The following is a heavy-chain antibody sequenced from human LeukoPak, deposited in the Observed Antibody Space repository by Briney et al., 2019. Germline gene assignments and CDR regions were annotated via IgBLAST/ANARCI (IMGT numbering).Heavy chain of an antibody. D-gene: IGHD1-26*01. Sequence: GGSLRLSCAASGFTFSSYAMSWVRQAPGKGLEWVSVIYSGGTTYYADSVKGRFTISRDNSMNALYLQMNSLRAEDTALYYCARGHIGTYHYFDYWGQGTLVTVSS. J-gene: IGHJ4*02. V-gene: IGHV3-53*01. CDR2: IYSGGTT. CDR1: GFTFSSYA. CDR3: ARGHIGTYHYFDY.